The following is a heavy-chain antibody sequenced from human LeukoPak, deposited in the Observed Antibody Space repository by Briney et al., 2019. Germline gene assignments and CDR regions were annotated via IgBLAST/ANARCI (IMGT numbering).Heavy chain of an antibody. Sequence: GRSLRLSCAASGFTFDDYAMHWVRQAPGKGLEWVSGISWNSGSIGYADSVKGRFTISRDNAKNSLYLQMDSLRAEDTALYYCAKDKGLAVAGYFDYWGQGTLVTVSS. D-gene: IGHD6-19*01. CDR3: AKDKGLAVAGYFDY. V-gene: IGHV3-9*01. CDR2: ISWNSGSI. CDR1: GFTFDDYA. J-gene: IGHJ4*02.